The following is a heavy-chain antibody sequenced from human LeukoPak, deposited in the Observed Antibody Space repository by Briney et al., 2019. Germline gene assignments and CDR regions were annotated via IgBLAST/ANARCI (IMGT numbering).Heavy chain of an antibody. Sequence: SETLSLTCTVSGGSISSYYWSWIRQPPGKGLEWIGYIYYSGSTNYNPSLKSRVTISVDTSKNQFSLKLSSVTAADTAVYYCAGSGSYYWFDYWGQGTLVTVSS. CDR1: GGSISSYY. D-gene: IGHD1-26*01. CDR2: IYYSGST. CDR3: AGSGSYYWFDY. J-gene: IGHJ4*02. V-gene: IGHV4-59*01.